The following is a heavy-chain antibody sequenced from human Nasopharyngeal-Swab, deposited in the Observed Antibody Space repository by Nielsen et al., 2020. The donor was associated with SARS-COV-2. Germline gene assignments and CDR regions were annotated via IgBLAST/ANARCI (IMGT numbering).Heavy chain of an antibody. D-gene: IGHD6-19*01. V-gene: IGHV3-48*02. Sequence: WIRQPPGKGLEWVSYISSSSSTIYYADSVKGRFTISRDNAKNSLYLQMNSLRDEDTAVYYCARVRYSSGWSLDYWSQGTLVTVSS. CDR3: ARVRYSSGWSLDY. J-gene: IGHJ4*02. CDR2: ISSSSSTI.